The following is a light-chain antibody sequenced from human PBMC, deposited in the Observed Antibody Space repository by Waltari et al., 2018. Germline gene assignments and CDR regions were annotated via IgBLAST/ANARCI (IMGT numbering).Light chain of an antibody. CDR2: DAS. Sequence: EIVLTQSPATLSLSPGERATLSCRASQSVTSYLGWYQQKPGQPPRLLIYDASNRATGIPARFSGSGSGTDFTLTISSLEPEDCAVYYCQQKFTFGPGTKVDIK. CDR3: QQKFT. CDR1: QSVTSY. J-gene: IGKJ3*01. V-gene: IGKV3-11*01.